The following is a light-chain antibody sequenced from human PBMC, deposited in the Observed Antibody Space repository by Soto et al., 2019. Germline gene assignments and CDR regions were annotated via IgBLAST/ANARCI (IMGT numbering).Light chain of an antibody. CDR2: AAS. Sequence: DIQMTQSPSSLSASVGDRVTITCRASQSISSYLNWYQQKPGKAPKLLIYAASSLQSGVPSRFSGSGSGTDFTLTISSPQPEDFATYYCQQSYSTVGITFGQGTRLEIK. V-gene: IGKV1-39*01. CDR3: QQSYSTVGIT. J-gene: IGKJ5*01. CDR1: QSISSY.